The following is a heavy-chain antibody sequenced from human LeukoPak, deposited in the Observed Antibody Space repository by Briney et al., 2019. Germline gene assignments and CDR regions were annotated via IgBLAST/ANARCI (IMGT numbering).Heavy chain of an antibody. Sequence: ASVKVSCKASGGTFSSYAISWVRQAPGQGLEWMGGIIPIFGTANYAQKFQGRVTITTDESTSTAYMELSSLRSEDTAVYYCARDKPPYSSPSEYYFDYWGQGTLVTVSS. CDR1: GGTFSSYA. J-gene: IGHJ4*02. CDR3: ARDKPPYSSPSEYYFDY. D-gene: IGHD6-6*01. V-gene: IGHV1-69*05. CDR2: IIPIFGTA.